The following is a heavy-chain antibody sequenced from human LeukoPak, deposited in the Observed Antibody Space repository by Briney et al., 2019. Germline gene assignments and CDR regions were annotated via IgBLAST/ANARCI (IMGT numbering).Heavy chain of an antibody. D-gene: IGHD3-3*01. CDR2: INHSGSA. CDR1: GGSFSGYY. Sequence: PSETLSLTCAVYGGSFSGYYWSWIRQPPGKGLEWIGEINHSGSANYIPSLKSRVTISVDTSKNQFSLKLSSVTAADTAVYYCARRGLLTVFGVVTSVYYYMDVWGKGTTVTVSS. CDR3: ARRGLLTVFGVVTSVYYYMDV. J-gene: IGHJ6*03. V-gene: IGHV4-34*01.